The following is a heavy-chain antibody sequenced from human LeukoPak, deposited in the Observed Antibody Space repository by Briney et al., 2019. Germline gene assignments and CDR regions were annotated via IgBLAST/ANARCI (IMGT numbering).Heavy chain of an antibody. V-gene: IGHV5-51*01. J-gene: IGHJ6*03. Sequence: RAGESLKISCKGSGYSFTRYWIAWVRQMPGKGPEWMGIIYPGDSDTRYSPSFQGQVTISADKSISAAYLQWSSLKASDTAMYYCARRDSSPDYYYMDVWGKGTTVTVSS. D-gene: IGHD3-22*01. CDR3: ARRDSSPDYYYMDV. CDR1: GYSFTRYW. CDR2: IYPGDSDT.